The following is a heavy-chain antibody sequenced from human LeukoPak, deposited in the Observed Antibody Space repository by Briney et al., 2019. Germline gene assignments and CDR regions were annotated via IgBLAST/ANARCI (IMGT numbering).Heavy chain of an antibody. CDR2: ISWNSGFT. CDR1: GFTFSNYA. D-gene: IGHD3-22*01. Sequence: GGSLRLSCAASGFTFSNYAMSWVRQAPGKGLEWVSGISWNSGFTAYADSVKGRFTISRDTAKNSLYLQMNSLRAEDTAFYYCVKDANWGAYYDGSGRFYYFDSWGQGILVTVSS. V-gene: IGHV3-9*01. CDR3: VKDANWGAYYDGSGRFYYFDS. J-gene: IGHJ4*02.